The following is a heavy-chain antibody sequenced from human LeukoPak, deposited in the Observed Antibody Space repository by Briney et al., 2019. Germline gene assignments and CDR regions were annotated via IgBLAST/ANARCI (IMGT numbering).Heavy chain of an antibody. V-gene: IGHV1-69*13. CDR3: ARVRSIAVAGPYWYFDL. CDR2: IIPIFGTA. Sequence: ASVKVSCKASGGTFSSYAISWVRQAPGQGLEWMGGIIPIFGTANYAQKFQGRVTITADESTCTAYMELSSLRSEDTAVYYCARVRSIAVAGPYWYFDLWGRGTLVTLSS. CDR1: GGTFSSYA. J-gene: IGHJ2*01. D-gene: IGHD6-19*01.